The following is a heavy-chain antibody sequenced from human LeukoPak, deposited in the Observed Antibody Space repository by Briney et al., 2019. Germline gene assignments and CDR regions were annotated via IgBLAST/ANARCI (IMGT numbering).Heavy chain of an antibody. CDR1: GFTFSSYG. D-gene: IGHD6-19*01. V-gene: IGHV3-33*06. CDR3: VKDGMAVAGTAPLDY. Sequence: GGSLRLSCAASGFTFSSYGMHWVRQAPGKGLEWVAVIWYDGSNKYYADSVKGRFTISRDNSKNTQYLQMNSLRAEDTAVYYCVKDGMAVAGTAPLDYWGLGILVTVSS. J-gene: IGHJ4*02. CDR2: IWYDGSNK.